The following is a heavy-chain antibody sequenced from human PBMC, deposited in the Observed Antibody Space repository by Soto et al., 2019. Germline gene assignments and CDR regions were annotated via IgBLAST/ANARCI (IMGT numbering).Heavy chain of an antibody. CDR3: ARAPTYSYGSGSPSYFYAMDV. J-gene: IGHJ6*02. V-gene: IGHV4-59*01. CDR1: GASISTYY. CDR2: FSNTESA. D-gene: IGHD3-10*01. Sequence: PSETLSLTCTVSGASISTYYWNWIRQPPGKGLEWIGYFSNTESANYNPSLRSRVTISADTSKTQLSLNLSSVTAADTAIYYCARAPTYSYGSGSPSYFYAMDVWGQGTTVTVSS.